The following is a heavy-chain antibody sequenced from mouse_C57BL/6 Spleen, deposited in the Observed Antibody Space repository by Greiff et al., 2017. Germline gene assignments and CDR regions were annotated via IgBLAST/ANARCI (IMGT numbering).Heavy chain of an antibody. CDR2: IHPNSGST. D-gene: IGHD1-1*01. CDR1: GYTFTSYW. V-gene: IGHV1-64*01. J-gene: IGHJ1*03. Sequence: QVQLQQSGAELVKPGASVKLSCKASGYTFTSYWMHWVKQRPGQGLEWIGMIHPNSGSTNYTEKFKSKATLTVDKYSSTASMQISSLTSEDSAGYYCARSVYYGNDFDYDVWGTGTTVTDSS. CDR3: ARSVYYGNDFDYDV.